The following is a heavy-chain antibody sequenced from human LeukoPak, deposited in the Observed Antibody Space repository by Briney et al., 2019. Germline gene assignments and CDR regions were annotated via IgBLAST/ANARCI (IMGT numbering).Heavy chain of an antibody. CDR3: AKNTNLRDWNYLLYFGY. D-gene: IGHD1-7*01. Sequence: GGSLRLSCAASGFTFDDYTMHWVRQAPGKGLEWVSLISWDGGSTYYAESVKGRFTISRENSKNSLHLQMNRLSTEDTALYYCAKNTNLRDWNYLLYFGYWGQGTLVTVSS. V-gene: IGHV3-43*01. J-gene: IGHJ4*02. CDR1: GFTFDDYT. CDR2: ISWDGGST.